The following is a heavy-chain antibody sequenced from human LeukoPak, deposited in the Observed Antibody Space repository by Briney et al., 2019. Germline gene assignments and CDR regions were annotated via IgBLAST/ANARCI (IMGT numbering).Heavy chain of an antibody. CDR1: GGSISSGGYY. V-gene: IGHV4-31*03. D-gene: IGHD2-2*01. Sequence: PSETLSLTCTVSGGSISSGGYYWSWIRQHPGKGLEWIGYIYYSGSTYYNPSLKSRVTISVDTSKNQFSLKLSSVTAADTAVYYCARSGGVRGYCSSTSCYAFDYWGQGTLVTVSS. CDR3: ARSGGVRGYCSSTSCYAFDY. J-gene: IGHJ4*02. CDR2: IYYSGST.